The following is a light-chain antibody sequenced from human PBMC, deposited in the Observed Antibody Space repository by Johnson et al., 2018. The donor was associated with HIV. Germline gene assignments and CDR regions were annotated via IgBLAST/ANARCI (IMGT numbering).Light chain of an antibody. CDR3: ATWDTSLSTGGV. V-gene: IGLV1-51*01. J-gene: IGLJ1*01. CDR2: DNN. CDR1: SSNIGNNY. Sequence: QSVLTQPPSVSAAPGQKVTISCSGSSSNIGNNYVSWYQQLPGTAPKLLMYDNNKRPSGIPDRFSGSKSGTSATLDITGLQTGDEADYYCATWDTSLSTGGVFGTGTKVTVL.